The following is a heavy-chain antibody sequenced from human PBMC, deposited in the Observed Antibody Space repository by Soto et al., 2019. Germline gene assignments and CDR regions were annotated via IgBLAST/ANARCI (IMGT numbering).Heavy chain of an antibody. J-gene: IGHJ4*02. CDR2: INPNSGGT. D-gene: IGHD3-9*01. CDR3: ARVVEAVDYDILTGYYGYYFDY. V-gene: IGHV1-2*04. Sequence: QVQLVQSGAEVKKPGASVKVSCKASGYTFTGYYMHWVRQAPGQGLEWMGWINPNSGGTNYAQKFQGWVTMTKDTTISTDYIELSSLSSDDTAVYYCARVVEAVDYDILTGYYGYYFDYWGQGTLVTVSS. CDR1: GYTFTGYY.